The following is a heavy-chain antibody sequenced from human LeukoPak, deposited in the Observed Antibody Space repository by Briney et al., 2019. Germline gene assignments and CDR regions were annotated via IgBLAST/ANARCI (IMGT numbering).Heavy chain of an antibody. CDR3: AKEWEPFDY. D-gene: IGHD1-26*01. CDR2: ISYDGSNK. V-gene: IGHV3-30*18. J-gene: IGHJ4*02. Sequence: GGSLRLSCAASGFTFSSYGMHWVRQAPGKGLEWVAVISYDGSNKYYADSVKGRFTISRDNSKNTLYLQMNSLRAEDTAVYYCAKEWEPFDYWGQGTLVTVSS. CDR1: GFTFSSYG.